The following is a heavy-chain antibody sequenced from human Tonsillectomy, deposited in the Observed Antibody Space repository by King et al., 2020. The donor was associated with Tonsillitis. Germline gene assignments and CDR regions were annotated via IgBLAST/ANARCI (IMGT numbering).Heavy chain of an antibody. CDR1: GYNFTNYW. V-gene: IGHV5-51*01. D-gene: IGHD3-3*01. CDR2: IYPGDFDT. J-gene: IGHJ4*02. CDR3: ARHLNGFWSGYYRYFDH. Sequence: QLVQSGAEVRKPGESLKISCKASGYNFTNYWIGWVRQMPGKGLEWMGIIYPGDFDTRYSPSFLGQVTISADRSISTAYLQWTSLKASDTAVYYCARHLNGFWSGYYRYFDHWGQGSLVTVSS.